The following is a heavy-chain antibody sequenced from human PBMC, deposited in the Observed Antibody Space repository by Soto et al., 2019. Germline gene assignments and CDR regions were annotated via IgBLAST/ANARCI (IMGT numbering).Heavy chain of an antibody. V-gene: IGHV1-3*01. CDR2: INAGNGNT. CDR1: GYTFTSYA. D-gene: IGHD3-16*02. J-gene: IGHJ4*02. Sequence: ASVKVSCKASGYTFTSYAMHWVRQAPGQRLEWMGWINAGNGNTKYSQKFQGRVTITRDTSASTAYMELSSLRSEDTAVYYCARLMITFGGVIVPFDYWGQGTLVTVSS. CDR3: ARLMITFGGVIVPFDY.